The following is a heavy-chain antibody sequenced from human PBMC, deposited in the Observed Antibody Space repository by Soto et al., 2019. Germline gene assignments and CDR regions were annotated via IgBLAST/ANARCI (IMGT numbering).Heavy chain of an antibody. J-gene: IGHJ3*02. V-gene: IGHV4-4*02. CDR1: SGSISSSNW. Sequence: PSETLSLTCAVSSGSISSSNWWGWVRQPPGKGLEWIGEIYHSGSTNYNPSLKSRVTISVDKSKNQFSLKLSSVTAADTAVYYCARVGRGGYDAFDIWGQGTMVTVSS. D-gene: IGHD3-10*01. CDR2: IYHSGST. CDR3: ARVGRGGYDAFDI.